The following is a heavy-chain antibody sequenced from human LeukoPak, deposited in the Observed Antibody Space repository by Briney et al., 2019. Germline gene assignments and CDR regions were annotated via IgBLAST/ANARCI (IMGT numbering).Heavy chain of an antibody. CDR2: INHSGST. J-gene: IGHJ4*02. CDR3: ARGPSLEYSSSSPDY. CDR1: GGSFSGYY. D-gene: IGHD6-6*01. Sequence: KTSETLSLTCAVYGGSFSGYYWSWIRQPPGKGLEWIGEINHSGSTNYNPSLKSRVTISVDTSKNQFSLKLSSVTAADTAAYYCARGPSLEYSSSSPDYWGQGTLVTVSS. V-gene: IGHV4-34*01.